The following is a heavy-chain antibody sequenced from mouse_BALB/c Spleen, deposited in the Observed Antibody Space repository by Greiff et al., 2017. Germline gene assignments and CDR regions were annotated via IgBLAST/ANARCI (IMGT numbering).Heavy chain of an antibody. CDR1: GYSITSDYA. J-gene: IGHJ1*01. CDR2: ISYSGST. D-gene: IGHD1-1*01. Sequence: EVQLQESGPGLVKPSQSLSLTCTVTGYSITSDYAWNWIRQFPGNKLEWMGYISYSGSTSYNPSLKSRISITRDTSKNQFFLQLNSVTTEDTATYYCARSGYYGSSYDWYFDVWGAGTTVTVSS. CDR3: ARSGYYGSSYDWYFDV. V-gene: IGHV3-2*02.